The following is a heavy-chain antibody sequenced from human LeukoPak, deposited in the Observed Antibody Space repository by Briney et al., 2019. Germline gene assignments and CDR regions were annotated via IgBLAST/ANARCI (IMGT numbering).Heavy chain of an antibody. CDR1: GGSVSSHY. J-gene: IGHJ5*02. Sequence: SETLSLTCTVSGGSVSSHYWSWIRQPPGKGLEWIGYIYYTGSTNYNPSLKSRVTISVDTSKNQFSLKLSSVTAADTAVYYCAREDYVWGSYTPWGQGTLVTVSS. CDR3: AREDYVWGSYTP. CDR2: IYYTGST. D-gene: IGHD3-16*01. V-gene: IGHV4-59*02.